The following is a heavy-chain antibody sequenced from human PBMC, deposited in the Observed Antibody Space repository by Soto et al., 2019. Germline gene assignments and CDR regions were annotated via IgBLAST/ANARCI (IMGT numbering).Heavy chain of an antibody. D-gene: IGHD1-7*01. CDR3: ARATGITGTTTPFQH. Sequence: SETLSLTCTVSGGSISSYYWTWIRQPPGKGLEWIGDIYYSGSTKYNPSLKSRVTISVDTPKNQFSLKLGSVTAADTAVYYCARATGITGTTTPFQHWGQGTLVTVSS. CDR1: GGSISSYY. V-gene: IGHV4-59*01. J-gene: IGHJ1*01. CDR2: IYYSGST.